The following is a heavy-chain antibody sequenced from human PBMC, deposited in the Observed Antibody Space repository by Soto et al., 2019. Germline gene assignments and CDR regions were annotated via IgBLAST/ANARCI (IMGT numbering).Heavy chain of an antibody. V-gene: IGHV3-23*01. D-gene: IGHD4-4*01. J-gene: IGHJ4*02. CDR1: GFSFSNYA. CDR3: AKDLIDYSISYFDY. Sequence: GGSLRLSCATSGFSFSNYAMSWVRQAPGKGLEWVAGITSTGYTYYVESLKGRFTISRDNSKNTVSLQMNSLRAEDTAVYYCAKDLIDYSISYFDYWGQGTLVTVSS. CDR2: ITSTGYT.